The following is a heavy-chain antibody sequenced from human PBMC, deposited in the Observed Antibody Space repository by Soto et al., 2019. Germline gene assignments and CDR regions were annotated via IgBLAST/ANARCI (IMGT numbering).Heavy chain of an antibody. D-gene: IGHD2-15*01. CDR1: GFAFSSYA. V-gene: IGHV3-23*01. J-gene: IGHJ4*02. CDR3: AREDGGGPFDY. Sequence: HLLESGGVLVQPGGSLRLSCAASGFAFSSYAMSWVRQAPGKGLEWVSGVSAHGADTYYADSVKGRFTISRDNSENTLYLQMNGLRAEDTAVYYCAREDGGGPFDYWGQGTLLTVSS. CDR2: VSAHGADT.